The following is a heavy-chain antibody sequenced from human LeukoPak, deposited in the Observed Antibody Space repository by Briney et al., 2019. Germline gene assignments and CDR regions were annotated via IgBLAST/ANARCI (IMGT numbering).Heavy chain of an antibody. D-gene: IGHD7-27*01. CDR3: VKGGTADRVGWTH. J-gene: IGHJ4*02. Sequence: GGSLRLSCAASGFTFSDHAMSWVRQAPAKGLEWVSSINGNGGGSYYIDSVKGRFTVSRDNSENALYLQMNSLRTEDTAVYFCVKGGTADRVGWTHWGRGSLVTVFS. V-gene: IGHV3-23*01. CDR2: INGNGGGS. CDR1: GFTFSDHA.